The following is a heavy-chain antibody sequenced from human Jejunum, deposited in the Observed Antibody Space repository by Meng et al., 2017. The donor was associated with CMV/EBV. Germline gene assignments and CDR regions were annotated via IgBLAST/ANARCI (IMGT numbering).Heavy chain of an antibody. V-gene: IGHV1-18*01. D-gene: IGHD2-2*01. Sequence: QVQLVQSGAEVKKPXASXTVSXXASXFIFTSYAISWVRQAPGQGLQYMGWISAYNGNTNYAQELQGRVTMTTDTSTSTAYMELRSLRFDDTAVYYCARFYCSSTSCPHVLFDYWGQGTLVTVSS. CDR1: XFIFTSYA. CDR3: ARFYCSSTSCPHVLFDY. CDR2: ISAYNGNT. J-gene: IGHJ4*02.